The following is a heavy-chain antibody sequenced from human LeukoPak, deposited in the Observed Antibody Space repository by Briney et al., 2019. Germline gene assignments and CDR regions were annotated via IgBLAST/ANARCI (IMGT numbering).Heavy chain of an antibody. CDR2: INHSGST. D-gene: IGHD6-19*01. CDR1: GGSFSDYY. Sequence: SETLSLTCAVYGGSFSDYYWSWIRQPPGKGLEWIGEINHSGSTNYNPSLKSRVTISVDTSKNQFSLKLSSVTAADTAVYYCAIPGVAVAAPGDYWGQGTLVTVSS. CDR3: AIPGVAVAAPGDY. V-gene: IGHV4-34*01. J-gene: IGHJ4*02.